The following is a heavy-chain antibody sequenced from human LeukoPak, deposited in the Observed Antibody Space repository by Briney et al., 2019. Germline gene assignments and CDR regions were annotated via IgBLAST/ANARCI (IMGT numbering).Heavy chain of an antibody. D-gene: IGHD1-26*01. CDR3: ARDGALSVGAFDI. CDR2: IKEDGSVK. CDR1: GFTFSSTW. V-gene: IGHV3-7*04. Sequence: GSLRLSCTASGFTFSSTWMTWVRQAPGKGLEWVTNIKEDGSVKDYVGSVRGRFTISRDNAKNSLFLQMNSLRDEDTAVYYCARDGALSVGAFDIWGQGTMVTVSS. J-gene: IGHJ3*02.